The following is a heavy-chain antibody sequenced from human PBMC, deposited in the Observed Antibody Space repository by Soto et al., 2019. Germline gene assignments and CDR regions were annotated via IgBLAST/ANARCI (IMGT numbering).Heavy chain of an antibody. J-gene: IGHJ4*02. Sequence: ELLSLSCTVSGGSMSSSSYYWGWIRQPPGKGLEWIGSIYYSGSTYYNPSLKSRVTISVDTSKNQFSLKLSSVTAEDTAVYYCAREPPMECSGGSCYSGFIDYWGQGTLVTVSS. CDR3: AREPPMECSGGSCYSGFIDY. CDR2: IYYSGST. D-gene: IGHD2-15*01. V-gene: IGHV4-39*02. CDR1: GGSMSSSSYY.